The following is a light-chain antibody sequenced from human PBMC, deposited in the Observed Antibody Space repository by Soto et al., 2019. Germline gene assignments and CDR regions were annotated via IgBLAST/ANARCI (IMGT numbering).Light chain of an antibody. Sequence: QSALTQPRSVSGSPGQSVTISCTGTSSDVGGYNYVSWYQQHPGKAPKLMIYDVSKRPSGVPDRFSGSKSGNTASLTISGLQAEDEAEYYCCSYAGSYYGVFGGGTKLTVL. CDR3: CSYAGSYYGV. CDR1: SSDVGGYNY. CDR2: DVS. V-gene: IGLV2-11*01. J-gene: IGLJ3*02.